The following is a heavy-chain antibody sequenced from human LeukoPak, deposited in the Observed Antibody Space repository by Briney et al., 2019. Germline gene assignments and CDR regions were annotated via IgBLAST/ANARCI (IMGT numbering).Heavy chain of an antibody. Sequence: SETLSLTCTVSGGSISSYYWSWIRQPPGKGLEWVGYIYYSGSTNYNPSLKSRVTISVDTSKNQFSLKLSSVTAADTAVYYCARHTYYYDSSGFMGFDYWGQGTLVTVSS. J-gene: IGHJ4*02. D-gene: IGHD3-22*01. CDR1: GGSISSYY. CDR2: IYYSGST. CDR3: ARHTYYYDSSGFMGFDY. V-gene: IGHV4-59*08.